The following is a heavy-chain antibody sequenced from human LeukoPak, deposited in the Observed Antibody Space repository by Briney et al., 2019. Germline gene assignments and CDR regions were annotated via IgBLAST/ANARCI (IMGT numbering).Heavy chain of an antibody. V-gene: IGHV3-20*04. CDR2: INWNGAST. D-gene: IGHD4-11*01. CDR1: GFTFDEHG. CDR3: ARVQRWGYSNYVDY. J-gene: IGHJ4*02. Sequence: GGSLRLSCAASGFTFDEHGMSWVRQAPGKGLEWVSGINWNGASTGYADSVKGRFTVSRDNAKNSLYLQMNSLRAEGTASYYCARVQRWGYSNYVDYWGQGTLVTVSS.